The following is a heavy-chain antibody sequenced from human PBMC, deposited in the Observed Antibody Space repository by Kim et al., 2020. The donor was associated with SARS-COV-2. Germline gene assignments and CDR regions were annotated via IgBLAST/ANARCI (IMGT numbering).Heavy chain of an antibody. CDR3: ARALVLRYFDLGDY. D-gene: IGHD3-9*01. Sequence: AQKLQGRVTMTTDTSTSTAYMELRSLRSDDTAVYYCARALVLRYFDLGDYWGQGTLLTVSS. V-gene: IGHV1-18*01. J-gene: IGHJ4*02.